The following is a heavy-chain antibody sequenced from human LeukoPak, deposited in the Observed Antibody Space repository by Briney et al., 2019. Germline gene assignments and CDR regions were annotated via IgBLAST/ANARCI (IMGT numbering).Heavy chain of an antibody. Sequence: SVKVSCKASGGTFNNYAIIWVRQAPGQGLEWMGGIIPVFGTSNYAQKFQGRVTITADESTTTAYMELSSLRSEDTAVYYCASPARYYDFWRGYPTFDYWGQGTLVTVSS. CDR2: IIPVFGTS. D-gene: IGHD3-3*01. CDR3: ASPARYYDFWRGYPTFDY. J-gene: IGHJ4*02. V-gene: IGHV1-69*01. CDR1: GGTFNNYA.